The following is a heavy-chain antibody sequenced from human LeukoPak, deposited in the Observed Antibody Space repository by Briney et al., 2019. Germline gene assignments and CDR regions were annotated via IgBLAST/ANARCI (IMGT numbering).Heavy chain of an antibody. CDR2: IYSYGST. D-gene: IGHD6-6*01. CDR3: ARLGGKQLVRYYQYYMDV. J-gene: IGHJ6*03. Sequence: GGSLRLSRAASGFTVSSNYMSWVRQAPGKGLEGVSVIYSYGSTYYADSVKGRFTISRDNSKNTLYLQMNSLRVEDTAVYYCARLGGKQLVRYYQYYMDVWGKGTTVTVPS. V-gene: IGHV3-66*02. CDR1: GFTVSSNY.